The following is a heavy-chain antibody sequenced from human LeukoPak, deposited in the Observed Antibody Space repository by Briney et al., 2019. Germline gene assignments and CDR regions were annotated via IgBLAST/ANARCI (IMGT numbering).Heavy chain of an antibody. D-gene: IGHD1-26*01. CDR3: ARHEGSGSYYSY. CDR2: ISPDDSEI. CDR1: GYSFTSYW. V-gene: IGHV5-51*01. J-gene: IGHJ4*02. Sequence: GESLKISCKGSGYSFTSYWIAWVRQMPGRGLEWMGIISPDDSEIRYSPSFRGQVTISADKSTSTAYLQWSRLRASDTAIYYCARHEGSGSYYSYWGQGTLVTVSS.